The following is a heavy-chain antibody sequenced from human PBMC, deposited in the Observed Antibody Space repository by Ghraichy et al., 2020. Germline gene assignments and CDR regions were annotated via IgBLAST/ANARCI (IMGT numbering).Heavy chain of an antibody. CDR3: ARDKIAARPDYYYYGMDV. CDR2: ISSSSSYI. J-gene: IGHJ6*02. Sequence: GGSLRLSCAASGFTFSSYSMNWVRQAPGKGLEWVSSISSSSSYIYYADSVKGRFTISRDNAKNSLYLQMNSLRAEDTAVYYCARDKIAARPDYYYYGMDVWGQGTTVTVSS. CDR1: GFTFSSYS. D-gene: IGHD6-6*01. V-gene: IGHV3-21*01.